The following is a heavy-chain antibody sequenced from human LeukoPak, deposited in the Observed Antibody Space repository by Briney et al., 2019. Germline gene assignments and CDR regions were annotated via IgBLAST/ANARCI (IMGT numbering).Heavy chain of an antibody. Sequence: GGSLRLSCAASGFTFSSYGMHWVRQAPGKGLEWVAVISYDGSNKYYADSVKGRFTISRDNSKNTLYLQMNSLRAEDTAVYYCAMTVAVAGTHYGMDDWGQGTTVTVSS. CDR3: AMTVAVAGTHYGMDD. J-gene: IGHJ6*02. CDR1: GFTFSSYG. D-gene: IGHD6-19*01. V-gene: IGHV3-30*03. CDR2: ISYDGSNK.